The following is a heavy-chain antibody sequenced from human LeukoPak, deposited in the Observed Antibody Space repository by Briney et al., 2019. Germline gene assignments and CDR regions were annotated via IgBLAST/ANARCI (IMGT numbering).Heavy chain of an antibody. J-gene: IGHJ5*02. CDR1: GYTFTGYY. Sequence: ASVKVSCKASGYTFTGYYMHWVRQAPGQGLEWMGWINPNSGGTNYAQKFQGRGTMTRDTSISTAYMELSRLRSDDTAVYYCARFVVLEWYHWFDPWGQGTLVTASS. CDR3: ARFVVLEWYHWFDP. V-gene: IGHV1-2*02. D-gene: IGHD3-3*01. CDR2: INPNSGGT.